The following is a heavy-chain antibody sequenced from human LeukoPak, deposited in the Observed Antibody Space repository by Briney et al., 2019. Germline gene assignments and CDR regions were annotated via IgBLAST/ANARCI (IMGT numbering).Heavy chain of an antibody. D-gene: IGHD2-2*01. V-gene: IGHV4-59*01. Sequence: SEILSLTCTVSGGSISSYYWSWIRQPPGKGLEWIGYIYYSGSTNYNPSLKSRVTISVDTSKNQFSLKLSSVTAADTAVYYCARAQDCSSTSCYLFDYWGQGTLVTVSS. CDR2: IYYSGST. CDR3: ARAQDCSSTSCYLFDY. CDR1: GGSISSYY. J-gene: IGHJ4*02.